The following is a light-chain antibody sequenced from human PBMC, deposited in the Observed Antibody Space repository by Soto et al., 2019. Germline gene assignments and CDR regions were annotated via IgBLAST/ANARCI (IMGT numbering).Light chain of an antibody. CDR2: DVS. CDR1: SSDVVGYNY. CDR3: SSYTTSNPRQIV. Sequence: QSALTQPASVSGSPGQSITISCTGTSSDVVGYNYVSWYQQHPGKAPKFMIYDVSNRPSGVSNRFSGSKSGNTASLTISGLQAEDEADYYSSSYTTSNPRQIVFVPVTKDTV. J-gene: IGLJ1*01. V-gene: IGLV2-14*01.